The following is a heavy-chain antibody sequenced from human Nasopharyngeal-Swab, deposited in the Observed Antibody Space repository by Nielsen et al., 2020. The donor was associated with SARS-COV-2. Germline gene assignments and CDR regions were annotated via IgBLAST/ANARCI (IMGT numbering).Heavy chain of an antibody. D-gene: IGHD2-2*03. Sequence: GESLKISCQGSGYTFSSYWIAWVRQMPGKGLEWMGMIYPSDSDTRYSTYFQGQVPMSVDKSINPAYLHWSSLKASDTAMYYCARHGGFCSSTNCYGGWFDPWGQGTQVIVSS. CDR2: IYPSDSDT. CDR1: GYTFSSYW. V-gene: IGHV5-51*01. CDR3: ARHGGFCSSTNCYGGWFDP. J-gene: IGHJ5*02.